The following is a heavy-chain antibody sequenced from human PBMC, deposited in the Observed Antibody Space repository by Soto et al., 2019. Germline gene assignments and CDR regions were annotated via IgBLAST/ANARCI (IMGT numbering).Heavy chain of an antibody. CDR3: VRSGDNYNLLDY. V-gene: IGHV3-11*06. CDR2: SSNSGSFT. J-gene: IGHJ4*02. D-gene: IGHD1-1*01. Sequence: GGSLRLSCGASGFTLSDHYMIWIGRAPGKGLEWIGYSSNSGSFTRYADSVKGRFSTSRDNAKNSLYLQINSLRGDDTATYYCVRSGDNYNLLDYWGQGTPVTVSS. CDR1: GFTLSDHY.